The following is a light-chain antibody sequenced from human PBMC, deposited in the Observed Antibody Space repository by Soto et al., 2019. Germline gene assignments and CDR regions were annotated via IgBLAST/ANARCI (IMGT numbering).Light chain of an antibody. CDR2: EGS. Sequence: QSALTQPASVSGSPGQSITISCTGTSSDVGSYNLVSWYQQHPGKAPKLMIYEGSKRPSGVSNRFSGSKSGNTASLTISGLQAEGEADYYCCSYAGSSTFLWVFGGGTKLTVL. J-gene: IGLJ3*02. CDR3: CSYAGSSTFLWV. V-gene: IGLV2-23*03. CDR1: SSDVGSYNL.